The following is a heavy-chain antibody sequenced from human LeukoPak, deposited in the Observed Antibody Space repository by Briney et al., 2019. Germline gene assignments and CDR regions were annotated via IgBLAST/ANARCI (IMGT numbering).Heavy chain of an antibody. CDR2: ISAYNGNT. Sequence: GSVEGSFKASCFTLSSHGIRWGRQAPRQGVEWVGWISAYNGNTNYAQKLQGRVTMTTDTSTSTAYMELRSLRSDDTAAYYCARKAPTGDFDYWGQGTLVTVSS. CDR3: ARKAPTGDFDY. V-gene: IGHV1-18*01. CDR1: CFTLSSHG. J-gene: IGHJ4*02. D-gene: IGHD1-1*01.